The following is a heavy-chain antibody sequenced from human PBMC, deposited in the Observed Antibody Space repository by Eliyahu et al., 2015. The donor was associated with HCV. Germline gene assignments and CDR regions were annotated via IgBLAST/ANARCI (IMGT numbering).Heavy chain of an antibody. CDR2: IXQXGSEK. J-gene: IGHJ5*02. CDR3: ARDKGYSSGWYGWFDP. CDR1: GFTFXSYW. D-gene: IGHD6-19*01. Sequence: EVQLVESGGGLVQPGGSLRLSCAASGFTFXSYWMSWVRQAPGKGXXWVANIXQXGSEKYYVDSVKGRFTISRDNAKNSLYLQMNSLRAEDTAVYYCARDKGYSSGWYGWFDPWGQGTLVTVSS. V-gene: IGHV3-7*03.